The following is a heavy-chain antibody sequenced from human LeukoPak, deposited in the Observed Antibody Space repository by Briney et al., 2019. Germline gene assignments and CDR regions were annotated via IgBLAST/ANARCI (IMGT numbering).Heavy chain of an antibody. Sequence: ASVKVTCKASGYTFTSYAMNWVRQAPGQGLEWMGWINTNTGNPTYAQGFTGRFVFSLDTSVSTAYLQISSLKAEDTAVYYCARALDIVVVPAAMGDYWGQGTLVTVSS. V-gene: IGHV7-4-1*02. CDR1: GYTFTSYA. D-gene: IGHD2-2*01. CDR3: ARALDIVVVPAAMGDY. J-gene: IGHJ4*02. CDR2: INTNTGNP.